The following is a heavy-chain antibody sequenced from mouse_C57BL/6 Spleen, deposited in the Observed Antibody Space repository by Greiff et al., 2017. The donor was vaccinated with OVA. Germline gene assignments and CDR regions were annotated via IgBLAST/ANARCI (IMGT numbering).Heavy chain of an antibody. CDR1: GYTFTSYW. CDR2: INPSNGGT. CDR3: ARLDGNYGGTD. V-gene: IGHV1-53*01. J-gene: IGHJ3*01. D-gene: IGHD2-1*01. Sequence: QVQLQQPGTELVKPGASVKLSCKASGYTFTSYWMHWVKQRPGQGLEWIGNINPSNGGTNYNEKFKSKATLTVDKSTSTAYMQLSSRTAEDAAVYYCARLDGNYGGTDWGQGTLVTVSA.